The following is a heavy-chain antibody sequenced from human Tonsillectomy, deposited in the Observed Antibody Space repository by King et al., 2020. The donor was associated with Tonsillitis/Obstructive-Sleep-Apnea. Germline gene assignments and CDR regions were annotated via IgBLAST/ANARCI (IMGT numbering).Heavy chain of an antibody. J-gene: IGHJ4*02. CDR3: AREYTITHLFDY. V-gene: IGHV3-30*04. CDR2: ISHDGSHK. Sequence: VQLVESGGGVVQPGRSLRLSCAASGFTFSSYAMHWVRQAPGKGLEWVARISHDGSHKHYADSVKGRFTISRDKSTNTLYLQMNSLRAEDTAMYFCAREYTITHLFDYWGQGTLVTVSS. D-gene: IGHD2-2*02. CDR1: GFTFSSYA.